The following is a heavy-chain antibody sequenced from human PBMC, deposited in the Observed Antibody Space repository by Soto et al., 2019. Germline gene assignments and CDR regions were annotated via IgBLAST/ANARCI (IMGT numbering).Heavy chain of an antibody. J-gene: IGHJ4*02. CDR3: VRVVEAATLNTDFDX. CDR2: VYYSGGT. Sequence: PSETLSLTCDVSGGSIDDVHSFWGWVRQPPGRGLELIGSVYYSGGTYYNTSLKSRVTVSVDTSKNQVSLRVRSVTVAETAIYYCVRVVEAATLNTDFDXWGQVIVVTVSX. V-gene: IGHV4-39*01. CDR1: GGSIDDVHSF. D-gene: IGHD2-15*01.